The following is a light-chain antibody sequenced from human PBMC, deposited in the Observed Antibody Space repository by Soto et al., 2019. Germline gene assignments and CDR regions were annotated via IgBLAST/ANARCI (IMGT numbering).Light chain of an antibody. CDR1: SSDVGGYNY. V-gene: IGLV2-11*01. J-gene: IGLJ3*02. CDR2: DVS. CDR3: CSYAGSYTWV. Sequence: QSVLTQPRSVSGSPGQSVTISCTGSSSDVGGYNYVSWYQQHPGKAPKLLIYDVSQRPSGVPGRFSGSKSGNTASLTIPGLQAEDEAEYYCCSYAGSYTWVFGGGTKLTVL.